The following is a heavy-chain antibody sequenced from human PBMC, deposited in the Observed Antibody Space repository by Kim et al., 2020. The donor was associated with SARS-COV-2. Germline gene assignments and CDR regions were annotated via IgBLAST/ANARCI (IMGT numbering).Heavy chain of an antibody. CDR1: GFTFSTSP. J-gene: IGHJ4*02. Sequence: GGSLRLFCAASGFTFSTSPMGWVRQAPGKGLEWVSRISWDGTRTYYADSVKGRVTMSSDKSRNTLYLHMNNLRVEDTAVYYCAKGVINSGFDYWGQGTQV. D-gene: IGHD1-26*01. CDR3: AKGVINSGFDY. V-gene: IGHV3-23*01. CDR2: ISWDGTRT.